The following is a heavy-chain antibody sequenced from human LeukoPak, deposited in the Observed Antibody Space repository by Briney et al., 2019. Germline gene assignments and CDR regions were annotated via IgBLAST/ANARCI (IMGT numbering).Heavy chain of an antibody. CDR3: ARDGTGYYAFDI. D-gene: IGHD3/OR15-3a*01. Sequence: PGRSLRLSCAASGFTFSSYAMHWVRQAPGKGLEWVAVISYDGSNKYYADSVKGRFTISRDNSKNTLYLQMNSLRAEDTAVYYCARDGTGYYAFDIWGQGTTVTVSS. J-gene: IGHJ3*02. CDR1: GFTFSSYA. V-gene: IGHV3-30*01. CDR2: ISYDGSNK.